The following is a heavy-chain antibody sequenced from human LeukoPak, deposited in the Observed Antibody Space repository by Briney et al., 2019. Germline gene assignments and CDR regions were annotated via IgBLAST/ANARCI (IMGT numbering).Heavy chain of an antibody. D-gene: IGHD6-13*01. CDR2: IYWDDDK. Sequence: SGPTLVNPTQTLTLTCTFSGFSLSTSGVGVGWIRQPPGKALEWLALIYWDDDKRYSPSLKSRLTITKDTSKNQVVLTVTNMDPVDTATYYCAHSSFWQQLVPVPFDYWGQGTLVTVSS. CDR3: AHSSFWQQLVPVPFDY. V-gene: IGHV2-5*02. J-gene: IGHJ4*02. CDR1: GFSLSTSGVG.